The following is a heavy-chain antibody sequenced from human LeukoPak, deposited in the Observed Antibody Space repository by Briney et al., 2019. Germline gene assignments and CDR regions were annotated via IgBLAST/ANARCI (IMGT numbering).Heavy chain of an antibody. CDR3: ARVSRSYQLHFDY. J-gene: IGHJ4*02. V-gene: IGHV3-74*01. CDR2: INSDGSAI. CDR1: AFTFSNYW. D-gene: IGHD1-26*01. Sequence: PGGSLRLSCAASAFTFSNYWMHWVRQAPGKGLVWVSRINSDGSAITYADSVKGRFTISRDNARNTLYLQMNSLRAEDTAVYYCARVSRSYQLHFDYWGQGTLVTVSS.